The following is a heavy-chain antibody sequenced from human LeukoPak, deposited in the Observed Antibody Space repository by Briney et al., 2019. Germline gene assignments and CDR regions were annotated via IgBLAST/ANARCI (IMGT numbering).Heavy chain of an antibody. Sequence: PGGSLRLSCAASGFTFNSFTMNWVRQAPGKGLEWLSSISGSGQYIYYADSLKGRLTISRDNAKDSLYLQLNSLRAEDTSVYYCARGGYNSAFLDSWGQGILVSVS. CDR1: GFTFNSFT. V-gene: IGHV3-21*01. CDR2: ISGSGQYI. CDR3: ARGGYNSAFLDS. J-gene: IGHJ4*02. D-gene: IGHD6-19*01.